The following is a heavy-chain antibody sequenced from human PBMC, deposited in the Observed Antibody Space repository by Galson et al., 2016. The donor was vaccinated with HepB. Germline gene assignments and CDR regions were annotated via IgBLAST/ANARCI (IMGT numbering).Heavy chain of an antibody. CDR2: IWYDGSNK. D-gene: IGHD6-13*01. V-gene: IGHV3-33*02. J-gene: IGHJ4*02. CDR3: AREMAIAAAATFDY. CDR1: GFTFSSYG. Sequence: SLRLSCAASGFTFSSYGMHWVRQAPGKGLEWVAVIWYDGSNKYYADSAKGRITISRDNSKNTLFLQMISLRAEDTAVYYCAREMAIAAAATFDYWGQGTLVTVSS.